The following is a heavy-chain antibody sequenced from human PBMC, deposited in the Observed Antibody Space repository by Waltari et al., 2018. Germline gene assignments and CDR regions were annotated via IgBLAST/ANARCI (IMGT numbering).Heavy chain of an antibody. V-gene: IGHV4-59*01. CDR1: GGSISSYY. CDR3: ARESSLIAAAGPDLRY. D-gene: IGHD6-13*01. CDR2: IYYSGST. Sequence: QVQLQASGPGLVKPSETLSLTCTVSGGSISSYYWSWIRQPPGKGLEWIGYIYYSGSTNYNPSLKSRVTISVDTSKNQFSLKLSSVTAADTAVYYCARESSLIAAAGPDLRYWGQGTLVTVSS. J-gene: IGHJ4*02.